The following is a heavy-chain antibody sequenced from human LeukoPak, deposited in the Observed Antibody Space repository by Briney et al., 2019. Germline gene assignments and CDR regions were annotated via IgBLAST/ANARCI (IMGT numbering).Heavy chain of an antibody. Sequence: SETLSLTCTVSGCSISSYYWIWIRQPPGKGLEWIGYIYYRGRTNYNPSLKSRVTISVDTPKNQFSLKLSSVTAADTAVYYCARVLGCSTTSCYAGYIDSWGQGTLVTVS. CDR2: IYYRGRT. V-gene: IGHV4-59*01. CDR1: GCSISSYY. CDR3: ARVLGCSTTSCYAGYIDS. J-gene: IGHJ4*02. D-gene: IGHD2-2*01.